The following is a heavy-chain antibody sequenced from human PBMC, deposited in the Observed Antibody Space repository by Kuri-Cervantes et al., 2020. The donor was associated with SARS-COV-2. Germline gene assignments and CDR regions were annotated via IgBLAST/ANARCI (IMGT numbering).Heavy chain of an antibody. CDR1: GGSISSYY. CDR2: IYYSGSN. D-gene: IGHD4-17*01. V-gene: IGHV4-59*08. Sequence: SETLSLTCTVSGGSISSYYWSWIRQPPGKGLEWNGYIYYSGSNKYNPYLKSRVTMSIDKSKNQLSLEVRSVTDADTAVYYCATNVEPYGDYSGAFDIWGQGTLVTVSS. J-gene: IGHJ3*02. CDR3: ATNVEPYGDYSGAFDI.